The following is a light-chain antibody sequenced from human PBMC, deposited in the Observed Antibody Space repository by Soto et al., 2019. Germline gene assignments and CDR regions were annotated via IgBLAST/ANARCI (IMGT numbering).Light chain of an antibody. CDR1: SSDVGSYNL. CDR3: CSYAGSSTRVV. CDR2: EGS. Sequence: QSALTQPASVSGSPGQSITISCTVTSSDVGSYNLVSWYQQHPGKAPKLMIYEGSKRPSGVSNRFSGSKSGNTASLTISGLQAEDEADYYCCSYAGSSTRVVFGGGTKLTVL. J-gene: IGLJ2*01. V-gene: IGLV2-23*01.